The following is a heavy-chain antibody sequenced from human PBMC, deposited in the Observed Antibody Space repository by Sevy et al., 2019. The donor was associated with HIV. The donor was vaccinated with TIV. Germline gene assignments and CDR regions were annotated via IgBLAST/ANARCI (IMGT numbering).Heavy chain of an antibody. CDR2: ISYDGSKK. J-gene: IGHJ4*02. V-gene: IGHV3-30-3*01. Sequence: GGSLRLSCAASGLTFSSYAMHWVRQAPGKGLQWVAFISYDGSKKFYADSVKGRFTISRDNSKNTLYLQMNSLRPEDTAVYYCARGSGLHGYTYDWEVDYWGQGTLVTVSS. D-gene: IGHD5-18*01. CDR1: GLTFSSYA. CDR3: ARGSGLHGYTYDWEVDY.